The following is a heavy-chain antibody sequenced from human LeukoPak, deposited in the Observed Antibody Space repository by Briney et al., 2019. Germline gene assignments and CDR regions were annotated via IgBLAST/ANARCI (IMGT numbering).Heavy chain of an antibody. Sequence: GGSLRLSCAASGFTFSDYYMSWIRQAPGKGLEWVSYISSSSSYTNYADSVKGRFTIFRDNAKNSLYLQMNSLSAEDTAVYYCASVHYGSGSYYYFDYWGQGTLVTVSS. CDR1: GFTFSDYY. CDR3: ASVHYGSGSYYYFDY. CDR2: ISSSSSYT. V-gene: IGHV3-11*03. D-gene: IGHD3-10*01. J-gene: IGHJ4*02.